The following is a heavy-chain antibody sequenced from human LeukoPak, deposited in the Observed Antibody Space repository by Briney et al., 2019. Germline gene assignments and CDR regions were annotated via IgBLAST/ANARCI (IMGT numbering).Heavy chain of an antibody. V-gene: IGHV4-59*01. CDR1: GGSISSYY. CDR3: ARGGGSSSWYGYYMDV. CDR2: IYYSGST. Sequence: SETLSLTCTVSGGSISSYYWSWIRQPPGEGLEWIGYIYYSGSTNYNPSLKSRVTISVDTSKNQFSLKLSSVTAADTAVYYCARGGGSSSWYGYYMDVWGKGTTVTISS. D-gene: IGHD6-13*01. J-gene: IGHJ6*03.